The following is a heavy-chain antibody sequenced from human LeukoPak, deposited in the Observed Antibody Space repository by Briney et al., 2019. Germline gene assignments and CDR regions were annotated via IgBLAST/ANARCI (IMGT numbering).Heavy chain of an antibody. Sequence: ASVKVSCKASGYTFTGYYMHWVRQAPGQGLEWMGWINPNSGGTNYAQKFQGRVTMTRDTSISTAYMELSRLRSDDTAVYYCARDSMVYAGNSDWFDPWGQGTLVTVSS. V-gene: IGHV1-2*02. CDR3: ARDSMVYAGNSDWFDP. D-gene: IGHD2-8*01. J-gene: IGHJ5*02. CDR2: INPNSGGT. CDR1: GYTFTGYY.